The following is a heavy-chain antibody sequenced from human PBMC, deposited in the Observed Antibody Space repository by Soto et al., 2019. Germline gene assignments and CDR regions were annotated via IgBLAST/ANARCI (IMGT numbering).Heavy chain of an antibody. CDR2: IYYSGST. Sequence: PSETLSLTCTVSGGSISSGDYYWSWIRQPPGKGLEWIGHIYYSGSTYYNPSLKSRVTISVDTSKNQFSLKLSSVTAADAAVYYCARDDSWSGYYPYGMDVWGQGTTVTVSS. D-gene: IGHD3-3*01. CDR1: GGSISSGDYY. J-gene: IGHJ6*02. V-gene: IGHV4-30-4*01. CDR3: ARDDSWSGYYPYGMDV.